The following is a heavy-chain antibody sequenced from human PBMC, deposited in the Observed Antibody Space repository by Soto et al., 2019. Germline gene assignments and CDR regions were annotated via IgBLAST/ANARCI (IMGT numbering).Heavy chain of an antibody. CDR2: IIPIFGTA. CDR1: GGTFSSYA. D-gene: IGHD4-17*01. J-gene: IGHJ4*02. CDR3: ARDGGDDYGEKYFDY. V-gene: IGHV1-69*13. Sequence: SVKVSCKASGGTFSSYAISLVRQAPGQGLEWMGGIIPIFGTANYAQKFQGRVTITADESTSTAYMELSSLRSEDTAVYYCARDGGDDYGEKYFDYWGQGTLVTVSS.